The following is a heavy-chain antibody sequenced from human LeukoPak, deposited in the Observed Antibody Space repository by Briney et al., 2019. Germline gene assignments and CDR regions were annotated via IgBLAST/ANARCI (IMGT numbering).Heavy chain of an antibody. CDR1: GFTFNNYA. V-gene: IGHV3-15*01. CDR3: TTDFPYYFDY. J-gene: IGHJ4*02. CDR2: IKSKTDGGTT. Sequence: GGSLRLSCAASGFTFNNYAMSWVRQAPGKGLEWVGRIKSKTDGGTTDYAAPVKGRFTISRDDSKNTLYLQMNSLKTEDTAVYYCTTDFPYYFDYWGQGTLVTVSS.